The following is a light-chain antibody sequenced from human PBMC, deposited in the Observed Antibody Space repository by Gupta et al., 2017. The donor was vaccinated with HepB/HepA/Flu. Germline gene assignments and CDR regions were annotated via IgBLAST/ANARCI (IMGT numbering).Light chain of an antibody. Sequence: EIVMTQSPATLSVSPGERATLSCRASQTVSSNLAWYQQKPGQAPRLLIYDASTSATGIPARFSGSGYGKEXTLTISXRQSEDSAVYYCHQDNTWPPWTFGXGTKVEIK. CDR2: DAS. CDR3: HQDNTWPPWT. V-gene: IGKV3-15*01. CDR1: QTVSSN. J-gene: IGKJ1*01.